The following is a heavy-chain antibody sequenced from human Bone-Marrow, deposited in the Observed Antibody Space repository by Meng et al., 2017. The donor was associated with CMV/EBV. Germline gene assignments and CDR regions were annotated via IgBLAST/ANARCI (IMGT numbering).Heavy chain of an antibody. CDR1: GFTFSSYS. CDR2: ISSSSSTI. J-gene: IGHJ4*02. Sequence: GESLKISCAASGFTFSSYSMNWVRQAPGKGLEWASYISSSSSTIYYADSVKGRFTISRDNAKNSLYLQMNSLRAEDTAVYYCARDSSLRYFDCNYFDYWGQGTLVTVSS. V-gene: IGHV3-48*04. D-gene: IGHD3-9*01. CDR3: ARDSSLRYFDCNYFDY.